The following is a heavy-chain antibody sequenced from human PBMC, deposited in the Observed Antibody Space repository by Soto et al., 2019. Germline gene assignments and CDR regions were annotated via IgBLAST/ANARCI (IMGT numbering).Heavy chain of an antibody. D-gene: IGHD2-15*01. CDR1: GFTFSSYD. CDR2: IGTAGDT. CDR3: ARDCSGGSCYYGMDV. J-gene: IGHJ6*02. Sequence: PGGSLRLSCAASGFTFSSYDMHWVRQATGKGLEWVSAIGTAGDTYYPGSVKGRFTISRENAKNSLYLQMNSLRAGDTAVYYCARDCSGGSCYYGMDVWGQGTTVTVSS. V-gene: IGHV3-13*04.